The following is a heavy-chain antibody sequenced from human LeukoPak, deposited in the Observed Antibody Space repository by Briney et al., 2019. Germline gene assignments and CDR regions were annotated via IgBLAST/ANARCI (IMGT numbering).Heavy chain of an antibody. CDR2: IYYSGST. Sequence: SETLSLTCTVSGGSISSYYWSWIRQPPGKGLEWIGYIYYSGSTNYNPSLKSRVTISVDTSKNQFSLKLSSVTAADTAVYYCARLEYYSTSRFDSWGQGTLVTVSS. D-gene: IGHD6-13*01. CDR3: ARLEYYSTSRFDS. CDR1: GGSISSYY. J-gene: IGHJ4*02. V-gene: IGHV4-59*01.